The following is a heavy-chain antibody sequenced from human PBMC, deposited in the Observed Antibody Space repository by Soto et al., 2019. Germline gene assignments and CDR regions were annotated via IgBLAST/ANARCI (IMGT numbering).Heavy chain of an antibody. CDR1: GFTCGSFA. CDR2: IDYTGGYS. J-gene: IGHJ4*02. CDR3: PKVPPRPYSSSVSSPSAY. Sequence: GVSLRVCCAAAGFTCGSFAMNWVRQAPGKGLEWVSTIDYTGGYSYYADSVKGRFTISRDNSQKTLDLQMNSLRAEVTAIYFFPKVPPRPYSSSVSSPSAYWRQGTLVTVSS. V-gene: IGHV3-23*01. D-gene: IGHD2-2*01.